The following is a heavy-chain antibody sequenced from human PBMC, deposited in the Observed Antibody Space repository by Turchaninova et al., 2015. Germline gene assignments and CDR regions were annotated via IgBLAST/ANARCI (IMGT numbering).Heavy chain of an antibody. CDR1: GFTFYNYE. Sequence: GGLVQPGQSLRLSCAASGFTFYNYEMNWLRQAPGKGVEWVAFISGHGDTIYYADSVKGRFTISRDNAKNSLYLQMNSLRADDTSLYLCARGVRESNPYFGMDVWGQGTKVTV. CDR2: ISGHGDTI. V-gene: IGHV3-48*03. CDR3: ARGVRESNPYFGMDV. J-gene: IGHJ6*02. D-gene: IGHD3-10*02.